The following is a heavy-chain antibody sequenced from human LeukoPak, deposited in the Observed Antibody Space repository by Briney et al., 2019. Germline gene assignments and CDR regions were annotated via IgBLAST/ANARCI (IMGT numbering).Heavy chain of an antibody. D-gene: IGHD5-18*01. CDR2: ITASGGST. V-gene: IGHV3-23*01. Sequence: GGSLRLSCAVSGFTFSSYAMTWVRQTPGKGLEWVSAITASGGSTYYADSVEGRFTISRDNSKNTLYLQVNSLRAEDTAVYYCAKVYRGYSYVGDFDYWGQGTLVTVSS. J-gene: IGHJ4*02. CDR1: GFTFSSYA. CDR3: AKVYRGYSYVGDFDY.